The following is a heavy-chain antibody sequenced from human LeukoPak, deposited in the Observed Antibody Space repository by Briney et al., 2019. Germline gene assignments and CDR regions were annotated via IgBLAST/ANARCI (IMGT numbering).Heavy chain of an antibody. J-gene: IGHJ4*02. CDR3: ARGYDILTGYSH. CDR2: FDPEDGET. Sequence: ASVKVSCKVSGYTLTELSMHWVRQAPGKGLEWMGGFDPEDGETIYAQKFQGRVTMTEDTSTDTAYMELSSLRSEDTAVYYCARGYDILTGYSHWGQGTLVTVSS. CDR1: GYTLTELS. V-gene: IGHV1-24*01. D-gene: IGHD3-9*01.